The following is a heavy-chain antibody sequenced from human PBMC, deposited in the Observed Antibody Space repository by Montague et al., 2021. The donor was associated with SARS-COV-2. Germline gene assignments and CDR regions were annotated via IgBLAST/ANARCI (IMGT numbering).Heavy chain of an antibody. J-gene: IGHJ4*02. Sequence: SETLSLTCAVYGGSFSVSGYYWSWIRQPPGKGLEWIGYIYYSGSTNYNPSLKSRVTISVDTSKYQFSLKLSSVTAADTAVYYCATVQRGYYYGLGVSAHFDYWGQGTLVTVSS. CDR3: ATVQRGYYYGLGVSAHFDY. CDR2: IYYSGST. V-gene: IGHV4-61*08. CDR1: GGSFSVSGYY. D-gene: IGHD3-10*01.